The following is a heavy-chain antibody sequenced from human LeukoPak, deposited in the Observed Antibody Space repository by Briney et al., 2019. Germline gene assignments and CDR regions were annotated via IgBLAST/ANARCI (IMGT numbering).Heavy chain of an antibody. Sequence: ASVKVSCKASGYTFTGYYMHWVRQAPGQGLEWMGWINPNSGGTNYAQKFQGRVTMTRDKSIRTAYMELSRLTSDDTAVYYCARGGLVRGTINSLIAFDIWGQGTTVTVSS. CDR2: INPNSGGT. J-gene: IGHJ3*02. CDR3: ARGGLVRGTINSLIAFDI. D-gene: IGHD3-10*01. CDR1: GYTFTGYY. V-gene: IGHV1-2*02.